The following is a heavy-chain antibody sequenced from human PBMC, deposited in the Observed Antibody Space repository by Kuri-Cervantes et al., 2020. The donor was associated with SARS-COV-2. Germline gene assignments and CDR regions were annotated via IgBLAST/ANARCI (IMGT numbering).Heavy chain of an antibody. CDR1: GGSISSYY. CDR3: ARVRSTTAGWFDP. Sequence: GSLRLSCTVSGGSISSYYWSWIRQPAGKGLEWIGRIYTSGSTNYNPSLKSRVTMSVDTSKNQFSLKLSSVTAADTAVYYCARVRSTTAGWFDPWGQGTLVTVSS. J-gene: IGHJ5*02. D-gene: IGHD2/OR15-2a*01. CDR2: IYTSGST. V-gene: IGHV4-4*07.